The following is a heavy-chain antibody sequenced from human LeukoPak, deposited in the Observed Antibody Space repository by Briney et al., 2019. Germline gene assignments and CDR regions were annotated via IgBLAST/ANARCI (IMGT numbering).Heavy chain of an antibody. CDR1: GGTFSSYA. D-gene: IGHD5-18*01. CDR2: IIPIFGTA. J-gene: IGHJ4*02. Sequence: GSPVKVSCKASGGTFSSYAISWVRQAPGQGLEWMGGIIPIFGTANYAQKFQGRVTITADESTSTAYMELSSLRSEDTAVYYCARESSGYSYGLGSLLDYWGQGTLVTVSS. V-gene: IGHV1-69*01. CDR3: ARESSGYSYGLGSLLDY.